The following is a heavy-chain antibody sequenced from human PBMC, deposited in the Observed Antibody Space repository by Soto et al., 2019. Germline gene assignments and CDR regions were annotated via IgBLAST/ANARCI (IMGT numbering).Heavy chain of an antibody. CDR1: GFTFTSSA. J-gene: IGHJ4*02. D-gene: IGHD3-9*01. CDR3: AALLPTYYAILSPHY. CDR2: IVVGSGNT. V-gene: IGHV1-58*02. Sequence: GASVKVSCKASGFTFTSSAMQWVRQARGQRLEWIGWIVVGSGNTNYAQKFQERVTITRDMSTSTAYMELSSLRSEDTAVYYCAALLPTYYAILSPHYWGQGTLVTVSS.